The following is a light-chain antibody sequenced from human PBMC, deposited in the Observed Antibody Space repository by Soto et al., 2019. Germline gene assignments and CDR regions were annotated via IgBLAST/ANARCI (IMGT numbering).Light chain of an antibody. CDR3: QQYKSYT. Sequence: DIHLTQSPSPLSASVGATVTITCRASQSVGTWLAWHQKKPGKAPKRLIFDASSLESGVSSRLSGSGSGTEFTLTISSLQPDDSATYYCQQYKSYTFGQGTRLEIK. CDR2: DAS. CDR1: QSVGTW. J-gene: IGKJ5*01. V-gene: IGKV1-5*01.